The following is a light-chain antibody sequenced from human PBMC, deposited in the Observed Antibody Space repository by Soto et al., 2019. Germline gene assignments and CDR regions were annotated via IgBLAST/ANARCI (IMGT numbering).Light chain of an antibody. CDR1: SSGFGAYNY. J-gene: IGLJ2*01. V-gene: IGLV2-8*01. CDR2: EVT. CDR3: SSYEGSNNLV. Sequence: QSALTQPPSASGSPGQSVAISCTGTSSGFGAYNYVSWYQQHPGKAPKLMIYEVTKRPSGVPDRFSGSKSGNTASLTVSGLQAEDEADYYCSSYEGSNNLVFGGGTKLTVL.